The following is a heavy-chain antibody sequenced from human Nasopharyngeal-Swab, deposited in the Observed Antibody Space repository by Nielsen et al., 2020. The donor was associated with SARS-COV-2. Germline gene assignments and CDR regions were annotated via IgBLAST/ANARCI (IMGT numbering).Heavy chain of an antibody. CDR1: GFTFSDNY. Sequence: GGSLRLSCAASGFTFSDNYMDWVRQAPGKGLEWVGRTRNKANSYTTEYAASVKGRFTVSRDDSKNSLYLQTNSLKTEDTAVYYCTRYVGATDYWGQGTLVTVSS. D-gene: IGHD1-26*01. CDR2: TRNKANSYTT. J-gene: IGHJ4*02. V-gene: IGHV3-72*01. CDR3: TRYVGATDY.